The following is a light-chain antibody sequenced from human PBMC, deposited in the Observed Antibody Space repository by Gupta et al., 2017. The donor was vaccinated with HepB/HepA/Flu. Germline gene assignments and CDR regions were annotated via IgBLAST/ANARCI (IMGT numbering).Light chain of an antibody. CDR3: QVCDSSSDHVV. CDR2: DDS. V-gene: IGLV3-21*02. Sequence: SYVLTQAPSVSVAPGLTARSTCGGSNIRSKSVHWYQQKPGKAPVLVVYDDSDRPSGIPERFSVSNSGNTATLTITRVEAGDEADYYCQVCDSSSDHVVFGGGTKLTVL. J-gene: IGLJ2*01. CDR1: NIRSKS.